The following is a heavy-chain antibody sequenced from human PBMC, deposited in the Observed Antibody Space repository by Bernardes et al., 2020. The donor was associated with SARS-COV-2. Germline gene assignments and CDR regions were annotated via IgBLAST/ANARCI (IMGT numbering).Heavy chain of an antibody. CDR2: IKFDGSKK. V-gene: IGHV3-30*02. CDR1: GFTFSTYG. Sequence: GGSLRLSCAASGFTFSTYGMHWVRQAPGKGLEWVAFIKFDGSKKNYADSVKGRFTISRDNSRNTLYLLMNSLRAEDTAVYYCARDWDYGESGYYYGVDVWGNKTTVTVS. D-gene: IGHD4-17*01. J-gene: IGHJ6*04. CDR3: ARDWDYGESGYYYGVDV.